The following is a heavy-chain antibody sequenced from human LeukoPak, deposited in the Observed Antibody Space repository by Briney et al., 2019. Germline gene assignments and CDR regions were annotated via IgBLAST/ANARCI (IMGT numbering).Heavy chain of an antibody. V-gene: IGHV1-18*01. D-gene: IGHD4-17*01. CDR3: ARDVGGPYGDYWFDP. CDR2: ISAYNGNT. CDR1: GYTFTSYG. J-gene: IGHJ5*02. Sequence: ASVEVSCKASGYTFTSYGISWVRQAPGQGLEWMGWISAYNGNTNYAQKLQGRVTMTTDTSTSTAYMELSSLRSEDTAVYYCARDVGGPYGDYWFDPWGQGTLVTVSS.